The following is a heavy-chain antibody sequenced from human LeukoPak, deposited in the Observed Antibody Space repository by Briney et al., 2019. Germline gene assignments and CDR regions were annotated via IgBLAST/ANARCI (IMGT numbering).Heavy chain of an antibody. Sequence: SETLSLTCTVSGGSISSYYGTWIRQPAGKGLDWIGRIYTSGSTNYNASLKSRVSMTVDTSKNQFSLKLSSVTAADTAVFYCARENSGSYREFDYWGQGTLVTVS. J-gene: IGHJ4*02. CDR2: IYTSGST. CDR1: GGSISSYY. CDR3: ARENSGSYREFDY. V-gene: IGHV4-4*07. D-gene: IGHD1-26*01.